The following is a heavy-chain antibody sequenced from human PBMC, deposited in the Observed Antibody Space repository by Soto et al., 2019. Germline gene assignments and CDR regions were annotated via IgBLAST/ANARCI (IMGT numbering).Heavy chain of an antibody. D-gene: IGHD1-26*01. V-gene: IGHV3-7*01. J-gene: IGHJ4*02. Sequence: PGGSLSLSCAASGFTFSNYWMSWVRQTPGKGLEWVGNINLDGSDKYYAGFVKGRFTISRDNAKNTLYLQMNSLRAEDTSVYYCAKEGGLSGSYYISSSYYFVYWGQGTLVTVSS. CDR2: INLDGSDK. CDR3: AKEGGLSGSYYISSSYYFVY. CDR1: GFTFSNYW.